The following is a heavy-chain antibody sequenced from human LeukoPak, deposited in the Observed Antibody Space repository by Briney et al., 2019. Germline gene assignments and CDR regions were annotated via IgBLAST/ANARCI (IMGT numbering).Heavy chain of an antibody. Sequence: GGSLRLSCAASGFTFSSYGMHWVRQAPGKGLEWVAFIRYDGSNKYYADSVKGRFTISRDNSKNTLYLQMNSLRAEDTAVYYCANPVPAAIYGFDPWGQGTLVTVSS. CDR3: ANPVPAAIYGFDP. D-gene: IGHD2-2*02. CDR2: IRYDGSNK. CDR1: GFTFSSYG. V-gene: IGHV3-30*02. J-gene: IGHJ5*02.